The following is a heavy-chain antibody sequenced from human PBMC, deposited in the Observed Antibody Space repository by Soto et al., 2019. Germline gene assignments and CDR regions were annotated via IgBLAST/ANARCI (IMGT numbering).Heavy chain of an antibody. CDR1: GGSISSYY. CDR3: AREYCSSTSCYIWDNWFDP. CDR2: IYYNRRT. V-gene: IGHV4-59*01. J-gene: IGHJ5*02. Sequence: QVQLQESGPGLVKPSETLSLTCTVSGGSISSYYWSWIRQPPGKGLEWIGYIYYNRRTNYNPTLKSRVTISVDTSKNQFSLKLRSVTAADTAVYYCAREYCSSTSCYIWDNWFDPWGQGTLVTVSS. D-gene: IGHD2-2*02.